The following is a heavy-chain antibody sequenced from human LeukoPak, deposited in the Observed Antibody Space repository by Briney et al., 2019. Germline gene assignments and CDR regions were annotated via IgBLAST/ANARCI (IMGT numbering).Heavy chain of an antibody. V-gene: IGHV3-7*01. J-gene: IGHJ4*02. CDR2: IKQDGSER. CDR3: ARTYYDILTGYYRYYFDY. Sequence: GSLRLSCAASGFTFSSYWMSWVRQGPGKGLEWLANIKQDGSERYYVDSVKGRFTISRDNGKNSLYVQMNNLRAEDTAVYYCARTYYDILTGYYRYYFDYWGQGTLVTVSS. CDR1: GFTFSSYW. D-gene: IGHD3-9*01.